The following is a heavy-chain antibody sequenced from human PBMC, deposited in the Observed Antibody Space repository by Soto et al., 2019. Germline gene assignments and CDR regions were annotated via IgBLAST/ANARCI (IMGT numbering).Heavy chain of an antibody. V-gene: IGHV5-51*01. J-gene: IGHJ4*02. CDR3: ARHPKYYTGYRYFDY. Sequence: GESLKISCKASGYSFTSYWIGWVRQMPGKGLEWMGIIYPDDSDTRYNPYFQGQVTISADKFITTVYLQWSRLKASDSAMYYCARHPKYYTGYRYFDYWGQGTPVTVS. CDR2: IYPDDSDT. CDR1: GYSFTSYW. D-gene: IGHD2-8*02.